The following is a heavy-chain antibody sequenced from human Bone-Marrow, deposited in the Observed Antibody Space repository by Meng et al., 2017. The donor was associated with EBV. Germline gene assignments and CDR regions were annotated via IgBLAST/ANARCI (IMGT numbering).Heavy chain of an antibody. J-gene: IGHJ4*02. D-gene: IGHD2-2*01. CDR2: INPNSGGT. CDR1: GYTFTGYY. CDR3: TYCGSTSCYDPRFDY. Sequence: QVQLVRAGAEVKKPGASVKVSCKASGYTFTGYYMHWVRQAPGQGLEWMGRINPNSGGTNYAQKFQGRVTMTRDTSISTAYMELSRLRSDDTAVYYCTYCGSTSCYDPRFDYWGQGTLVTVSS. V-gene: IGHV1-2*06.